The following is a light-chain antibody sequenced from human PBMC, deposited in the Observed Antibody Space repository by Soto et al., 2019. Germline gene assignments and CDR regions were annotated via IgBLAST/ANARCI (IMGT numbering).Light chain of an antibody. V-gene: IGKV3-20*01. J-gene: IGKJ4*01. CDR2: DAS. CDR1: QNVGNNY. Sequence: EIVLTQSPGTLSLSPGERATLSCRASQNVGNNYLAWYQQKPGQAPKLLIYDASNRATGIPDRFSGSGSGTDFTLTISRLEPEDFAVYYCQQCATSPLTFGGGTKVEIK. CDR3: QQCATSPLT.